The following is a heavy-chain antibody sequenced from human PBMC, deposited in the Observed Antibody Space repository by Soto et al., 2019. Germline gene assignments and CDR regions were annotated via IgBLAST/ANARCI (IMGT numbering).Heavy chain of an antibody. D-gene: IGHD3-16*01. Sequence: PGGSLRLSCAASEFTFSAYSMNWVRQAPGKGPEWVASISGSGTYTQYADSVKGRFTISRDNAKNSLDLQMNSLRPEDTAVYYCAKGILSATIGPYAMDVWGQGTTVTVSS. V-gene: IGHV3-21*01. CDR3: AKGILSATIGPYAMDV. CDR1: EFTFSAYS. CDR2: ISGSGTYT. J-gene: IGHJ6*02.